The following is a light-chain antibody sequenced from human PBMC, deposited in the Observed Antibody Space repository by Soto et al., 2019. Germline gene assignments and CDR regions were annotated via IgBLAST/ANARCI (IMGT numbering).Light chain of an antibody. CDR3: SSYTSSSTYV. Sequence: QSAPTQPASVSGSPGQSITISCSGTSSDVGGYNYVFWYQHHPGKAPKLMIYDVSNRPSGVSNRFSGSKSGNTASLTISGLQAEDEADYYCSSYTSSSTYVFGTGTKVTVL. CDR1: SSDVGGYNY. CDR2: DVS. J-gene: IGLJ1*01. V-gene: IGLV2-14*03.